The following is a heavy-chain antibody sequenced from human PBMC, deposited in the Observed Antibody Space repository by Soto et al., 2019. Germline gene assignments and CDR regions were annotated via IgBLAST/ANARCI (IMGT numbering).Heavy chain of an antibody. CDR2: SRGKPYSYST. D-gene: IGHD5-12*01. CDR1: GFTFSDYT. Sequence: EVQLVESGGGLVQPGGSLRLSCVVSGFTFSDYTMEWARQAPGKGLEWDGRSRGKPYSYSTEYAAAVKGRFSMSRDDSENSLYLQMSSLQTEDTSVYYCAVDIVGTGSYWGQGTLVTVSS. CDR3: AVDIVGTGSY. J-gene: IGHJ4*02. V-gene: IGHV3-72*01.